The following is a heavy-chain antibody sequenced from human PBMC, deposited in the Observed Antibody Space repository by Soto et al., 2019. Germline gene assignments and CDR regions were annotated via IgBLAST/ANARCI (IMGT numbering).Heavy chain of an antibody. CDR3: ARVPVVPAAAGFYFDY. V-gene: IGHV4-59*01. J-gene: IGHJ4*02. CDR2: IYYSGST. D-gene: IGHD2-2*01. Sequence: QVQLQESGPGLVKPSETLSLTCTVSGGSISSYYWSWIRQPPGKGLEWIGYIYYSGSTNYNPSLKSRVTISVDTSKNQFSLKLSSVTAADTAVYYCARVPVVPAAAGFYFDYWGQGTLVTVSS. CDR1: GGSISSYY.